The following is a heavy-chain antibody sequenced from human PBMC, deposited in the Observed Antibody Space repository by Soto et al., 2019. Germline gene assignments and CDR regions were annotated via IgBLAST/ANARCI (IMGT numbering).Heavy chain of an antibody. V-gene: IGHV3-74*01. D-gene: IGHD5-18*01. CDR3: ARSSTAYSYADS. Sequence: PGGSLRLSCAASGFTFTSYCIHWVRQAPLKVLLLFSLINIYLSSTVYVDSVKGLFSISRDNANNTLYLQITILRAYYTAFYYCARSSTAYSYADSWGQGTLVTVSS. J-gene: IGHJ4*02. CDR1: GFTFTSYC. CDR2: INIYLSST.